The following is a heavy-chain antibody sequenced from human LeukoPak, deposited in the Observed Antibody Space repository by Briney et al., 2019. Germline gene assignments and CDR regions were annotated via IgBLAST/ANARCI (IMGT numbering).Heavy chain of an antibody. CDR2: ISSSGSYI. V-gene: IGHV3-21*01. CDR1: GFTFSTYS. J-gene: IGHJ4*02. CDR3: AGGDNWNFAYLDY. Sequence: GGSLRLSCAASGFTFSTYSLNWVRQAPGKGLEWVSSISSSGSYIYYADSLKGRFTISRDNAKNSLYLQMNSLRAEDTAVYYCAGGDNWNFAYLDYWGQGTLVTVSS. D-gene: IGHD1-1*01.